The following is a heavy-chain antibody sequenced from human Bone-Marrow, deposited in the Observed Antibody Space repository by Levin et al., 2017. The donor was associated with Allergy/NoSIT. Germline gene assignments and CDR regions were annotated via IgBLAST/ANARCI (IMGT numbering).Heavy chain of an antibody. V-gene: IGHV4-39*01. J-gene: IGHJ6*02. D-gene: IGHD4-23*01. CDR2: IYYSGST. Sequence: SETLSLTCTVSGGSISSSSYYWGWIRQPPGKGLEWIGSIYYSGSTYYNPSLKSRVTISVDTSKNQFSMKLSSVTAADTAVYYCAKPKKQGVNSMDVWGQGTTVTVSS. CDR1: GGSISSSSYY. CDR3: AKPKKQGVNSMDV.